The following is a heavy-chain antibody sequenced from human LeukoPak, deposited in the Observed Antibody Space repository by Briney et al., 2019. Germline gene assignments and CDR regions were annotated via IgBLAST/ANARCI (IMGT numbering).Heavy chain of an antibody. V-gene: IGHV4-39*07. J-gene: IGHJ3*02. D-gene: IGHD3-10*01. CDR3: ATSGQFGGLDAFDI. CDR2: IYYSGGT. Sequence: SETLSLTCAVYIDSFTNYYWNWIRQTPGKGLEWIGSIYYSGGTYYNPSLKSRVTISVDTSKNQFSLRLSSVTAADTAVYYCATSGQFGGLDAFDIWGQGTMVTVSS. CDR1: IDSFTNYY.